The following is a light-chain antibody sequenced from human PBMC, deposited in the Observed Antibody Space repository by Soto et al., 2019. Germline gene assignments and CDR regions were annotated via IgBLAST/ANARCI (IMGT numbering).Light chain of an antibody. CDR3: GTWDNSLNANWV. CDR1: SSNIGNNY. Sequence: QSVLTQPPSVSAAPGQKVTISCSGGSSNIGNNYVSWYQQLPGTAPKLLIYENDRRPSGIPDRFSASKSDTSATLGITGLQTGDEADYYCGTWDNSLNANWVFGGGTKLTVL. CDR2: END. V-gene: IGLV1-51*02. J-gene: IGLJ3*02.